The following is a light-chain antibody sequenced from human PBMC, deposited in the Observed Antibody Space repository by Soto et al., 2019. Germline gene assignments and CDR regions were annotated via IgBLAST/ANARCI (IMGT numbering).Light chain of an antibody. CDR3: QQDNNWPRALT. V-gene: IGKV3-15*01. Sequence: IVLTQSPATLSVSPGERATFSCRASQSVSSNLAWYQQKPGQAPRLLIYGASTRATGIPARFSGSGSGTEFTLTISSLQSEDFAVYYCQQDNNWPRALTFGGGTRWIS. CDR2: GAS. CDR1: QSVSSN. J-gene: IGKJ4*01.